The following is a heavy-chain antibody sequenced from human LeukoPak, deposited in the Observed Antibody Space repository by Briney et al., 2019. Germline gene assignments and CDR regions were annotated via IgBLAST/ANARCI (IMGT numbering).Heavy chain of an antibody. CDR2: INPSGGST. V-gene: IGHV1-46*01. J-gene: IGHJ5*02. D-gene: IGHD3-10*01. CDR1: GYTFTSYY. CDR3: ARGGGGEYYYGSGSYLGKGYNWFDP. Sequence: ASMKVSCKASGYTFTSYYMHWVRQAPGQGLEWMGIINPSGGSTSYAQKFQGRVTMTRDTSTSTVYMELSSLRSEDTAVYYCARGGGGEYYYGSGSYLGKGYNWFDPWGQGTLVTVSS.